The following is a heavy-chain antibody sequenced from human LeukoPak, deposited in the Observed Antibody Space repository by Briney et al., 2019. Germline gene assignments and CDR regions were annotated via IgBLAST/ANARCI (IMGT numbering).Heavy chain of an antibody. Sequence: GGSLRLSCAASGFTFSSYAMSWVRQAPGKGLEWVSVISGSGGSTYYADSVKGRLTISRDNSKNTLYLQMNSLRVEDTAGYYCAKSPVPYCSGGSCYGMDVWGQGTTVTVSS. J-gene: IGHJ6*02. V-gene: IGHV3-23*01. CDR3: AKSPVPYCSGGSCYGMDV. D-gene: IGHD2-15*01. CDR1: GFTFSSYA. CDR2: ISGSGGST.